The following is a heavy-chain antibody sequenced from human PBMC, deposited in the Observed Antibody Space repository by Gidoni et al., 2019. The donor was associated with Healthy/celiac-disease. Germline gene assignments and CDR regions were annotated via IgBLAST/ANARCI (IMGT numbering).Heavy chain of an antibody. CDR2: IIPIFGTA. CDR1: VRTFSSYA. J-gene: IGHJ3*02. D-gene: IGHD2-15*01. Sequence: QVQRVQSGALVKKPGFSVKVSCKVSVRTFSSYAISWVRQAPGKGLERMGGIIPIFGTANYAQKFQRRVTMTADKSTSTAYMELSSLRSEDTAVYYCARDELRRLYAFDIWGQGTMVTVSS. CDR3: ARDELRRLYAFDI. V-gene: IGHV1-69*13.